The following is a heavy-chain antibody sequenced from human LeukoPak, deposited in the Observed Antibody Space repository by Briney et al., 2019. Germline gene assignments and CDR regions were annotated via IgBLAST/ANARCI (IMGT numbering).Heavy chain of an antibody. CDR3: ARSNDLDY. J-gene: IGHJ4*02. D-gene: IGHD1-1*01. V-gene: IGHV3-21*01. CDR1: GFTLRNYL. CDR2: ISSGSSYI. Sequence: PGGSLRLSCAASGFTLRNYLMHSVRQAPAKGLDWVSSISSGSSYIYYADSVKGRFTISRDNAKNSLYLQMNSLRAEDTAVYYCARSNDLDYWGQGTLVTVSS.